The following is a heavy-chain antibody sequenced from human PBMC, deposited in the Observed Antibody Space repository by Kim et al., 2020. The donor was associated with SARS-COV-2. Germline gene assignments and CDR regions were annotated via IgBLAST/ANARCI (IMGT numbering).Heavy chain of an antibody. J-gene: IGHJ6*02. CDR2: IIPIFGTA. V-gene: IGHV1-69*13. Sequence: SVKVSCKASGGTFSSYAISWVRQAPGQGLEWMGGIIPIFGTANYAQKFQGRVTITADESTSTAYMELSSLRSEDTAVYYCDAHEWEHGGNYYGMDVWGQGTTVTVSS. D-gene: IGHD1-26*01. CDR3: DAHEWEHGGNYYGMDV. CDR1: GGTFSSYA.